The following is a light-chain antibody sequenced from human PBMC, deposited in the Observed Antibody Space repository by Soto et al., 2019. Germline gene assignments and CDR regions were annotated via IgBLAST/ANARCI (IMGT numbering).Light chain of an antibody. CDR3: QQLNLFPPFT. V-gene: IGKV1-9*01. CDR2: AAS. J-gene: IGKJ2*01. CDR1: QGIRSS. Sequence: DIQLTQSPSLLSASVGDRVTITCRASQGIRSSLAWYQQRPGRAPKLLIYAASILHSGVPSRFSGSGSGTEFTLTISILQPEDFANYYCQQLNLFPPFTFGQGTTLEIK.